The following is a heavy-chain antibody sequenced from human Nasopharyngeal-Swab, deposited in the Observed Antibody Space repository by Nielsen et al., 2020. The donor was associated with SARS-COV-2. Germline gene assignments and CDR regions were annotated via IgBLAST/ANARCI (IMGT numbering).Heavy chain of an antibody. V-gene: IGHV3-7*01. D-gene: IGHD3-3*01. CDR3: ARDWSTIFGVIIRGGMDV. CDR2: IKQDGSET. Sequence: GESLKISCAVSGFTLSNYWMSWVRQAPGKGLEWVANIKQDGSETYYVDSVKGRFTISRDSAKNSLYLQMNSLRPDDTAVYYCARDWSTIFGVIIRGGMDVWGQGTTVTVSS. CDR1: GFTLSNYW. J-gene: IGHJ6*02.